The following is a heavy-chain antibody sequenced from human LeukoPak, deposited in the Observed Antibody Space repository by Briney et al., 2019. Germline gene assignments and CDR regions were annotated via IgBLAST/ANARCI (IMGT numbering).Heavy chain of an antibody. CDR2: ISTDGSSA. V-gene: IGHV3-74*03. Sequence: GGSLRLSCAASGFTFNSYWMHWVRQAPGKGLVWVSRISTDGSSAMYADSVKGRFTISRGNAKNTLYLQMNSLRAEDTAVYYCARVNVCPRCHFDYWGQGTLVTVSS. D-gene: IGHD3-16*01. CDR3: ARVNVCPRCHFDY. CDR1: GFTFNSYW. J-gene: IGHJ4*02.